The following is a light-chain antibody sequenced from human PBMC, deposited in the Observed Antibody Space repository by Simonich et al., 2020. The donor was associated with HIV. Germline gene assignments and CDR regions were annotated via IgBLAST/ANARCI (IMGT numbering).Light chain of an antibody. V-gene: IGKV4-1*01. CDR1: RGVLYSSNNKNY. Sequence: DIVMTQSPDSLAVSLGERATINCKSSRGVLYSSNNKNYLAWYQQNPGQPPNLLMYWASTRESWVPDRFSASGSGTEFTLTISSLQAEDVAVYYCQQYYSSPPTFGQGTKVEIK. CDR2: WAS. J-gene: IGKJ1*01. CDR3: QQYYSSPPT.